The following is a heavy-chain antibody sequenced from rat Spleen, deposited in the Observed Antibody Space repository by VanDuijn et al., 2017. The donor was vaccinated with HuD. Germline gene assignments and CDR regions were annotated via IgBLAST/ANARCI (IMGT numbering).Heavy chain of an antibody. J-gene: IGHJ3*01. Sequence: EVHLVESGGGLVQPGRSLKLSCAASGFIFSKYDMAWVRQTPTKGLEWVAPISTGGDNTYYRDSVKGRFTISRENAKNILYLQMDSLRSEDTATYYCARHGYTTDYLNWFAYWGQGTLVTVSS. D-gene: IGHD1-6*01. V-gene: IGHV5S14*01. CDR3: ARHGYTTDYLNWFAY. CDR1: GFIFSKYD. CDR2: ISTGGDNT.